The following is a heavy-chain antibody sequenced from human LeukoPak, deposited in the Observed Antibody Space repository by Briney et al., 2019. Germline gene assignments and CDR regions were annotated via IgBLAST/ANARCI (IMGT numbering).Heavy chain of an antibody. CDR2: IIPMLGTP. D-gene: IGHD3-10*01. V-gene: IGHV1-69*01. J-gene: IGHJ4*02. CDR3: ARDPSMIRGENTPYFDY. Sequence: SVKVSCKASGGTFSSYDISWVRQAPGQGLEWMGGIIPMLGTPNYAQKFQGRVTITADESTSTAYMELNSLRSEDTAVYYCARDPSMIRGENTPYFDYWGQGTLVTVSS. CDR1: GGTFSSYD.